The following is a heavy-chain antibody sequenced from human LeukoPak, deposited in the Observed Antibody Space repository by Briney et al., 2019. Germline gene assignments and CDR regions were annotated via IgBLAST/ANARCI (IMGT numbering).Heavy chain of an antibody. CDR2: IYYSGST. Sequence: SETLSLTCTVSGGSISSYYWSWIRQPPGKGLEWIGYIYYSGSTNYNPSLKSRVTISVDTSKNQFSLKLSSVTAAGTAVYYCARQRYSSSWYGYWGQGTLVTVSS. D-gene: IGHD6-13*01. CDR1: GGSISSYY. V-gene: IGHV4-59*08. CDR3: ARQRYSSSWYGY. J-gene: IGHJ4*02.